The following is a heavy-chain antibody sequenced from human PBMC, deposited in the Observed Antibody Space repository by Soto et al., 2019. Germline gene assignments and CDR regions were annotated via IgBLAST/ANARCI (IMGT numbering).Heavy chain of an antibody. Sequence: PGGSLRLSCAASGFTFSSYAMHLVRQAPGNGLECVSVISYDGSNKYYADSVKGRFTISRDNANNTLYLQMNSLRAEDTAVYYCARSIVVVPAARDYYGMDVWGQGTTVTVS. J-gene: IGHJ6*02. V-gene: IGHV3-30-3*01. CDR2: ISYDGSNK. CDR1: GFTFSSYA. D-gene: IGHD2-2*01. CDR3: ARSIVVVPAARDYYGMDV.